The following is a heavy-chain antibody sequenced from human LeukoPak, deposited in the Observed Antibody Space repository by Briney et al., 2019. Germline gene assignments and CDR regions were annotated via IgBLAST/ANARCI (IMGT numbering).Heavy chain of an antibody. J-gene: IGHJ4*02. D-gene: IGHD7-27*01. Sequence: GGSLRLSCAASGFTVSSNYMSWVRQAPGKGLAWVASVKSDGAGTHYADSVKGRFTISRDNAKNSLYLQMNSLRAEDTAVYYCAMGTYWGQGTLVTVSS. CDR3: AMGTY. CDR1: GFTVSSNY. CDR2: VKSDGAGT. V-gene: IGHV3-53*01.